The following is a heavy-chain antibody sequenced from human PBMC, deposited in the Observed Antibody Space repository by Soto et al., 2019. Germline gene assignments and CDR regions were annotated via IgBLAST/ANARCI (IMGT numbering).Heavy chain of an antibody. J-gene: IGHJ4*02. V-gene: IGHV3-23*01. D-gene: IGHD2-8*01. CDR1: GFTFSSYA. CDR2: ISGSGGST. CDR3: AKTGGWVLVHDCSFDY. Sequence: EVQLLESGGGLVQPGGSLRLSCAASGFTFSSYAMSWVRQAPGKGLEWVSAISGSGGSTYYAASVKGRFTISRDNSKNTLDLQMNSLRAEDTAVYYCAKTGGWVLVHDCSFDYWGQGTLVNVSS.